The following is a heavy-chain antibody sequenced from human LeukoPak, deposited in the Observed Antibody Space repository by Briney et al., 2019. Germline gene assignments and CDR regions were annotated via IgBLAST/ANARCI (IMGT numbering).Heavy chain of an antibody. CDR2: INSDGSST. V-gene: IGHV3-74*01. CDR3: ARESSVGAHKAFDY. J-gene: IGHJ4*02. Sequence: AGGSLRLSCAASGFTFSSYWMHWVRQAPGKGLAWVSRINSDGSSTSYADSVKGRFTISRDNAKNTLYLQMNSLRAEDTAVYYCARESSVGAHKAFDYWGQGTLVTVSS. CDR1: GFTFSSYW. D-gene: IGHD1-26*01.